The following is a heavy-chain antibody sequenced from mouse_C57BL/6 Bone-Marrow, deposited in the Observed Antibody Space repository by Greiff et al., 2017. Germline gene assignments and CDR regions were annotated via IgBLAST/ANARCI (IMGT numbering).Heavy chain of an antibody. D-gene: IGHD2-1*01. J-gene: IGHJ2*01. CDR3: TTSICYGNPYYFDY. Sequence: EVQLQQSGAELVRPGASVKLSCPASGFNIKDYYMHWVKQRPEQGLEWIGWIDPENGDTEYASKFQGKATITAATASNTAYLQLSSLTSEDTAVYYCTTSICYGNPYYFDYWGQGTTLTVSS. CDR1: GFNIKDYY. V-gene: IGHV14-4*01. CDR2: IDPENGDT.